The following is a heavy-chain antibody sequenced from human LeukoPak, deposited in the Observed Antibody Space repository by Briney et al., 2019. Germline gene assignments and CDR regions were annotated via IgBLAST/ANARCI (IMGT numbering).Heavy chain of an antibody. CDR2: ISASGTLT. V-gene: IGHV3-48*03. J-gene: IGHJ6*01. Sequence: GGSMRLSCAASGFSFSTYEMNWVRQAPGKGLEWISYISASGTLTHYADSMEGRFTISRDNAKHSLYFQMTSLRGAETSVYYCARDGNPIYSIGLVYIDVWGKGTKVNNSS. CDR1: GFSFSTYE. D-gene: IGHD6-25*01. CDR3: ARDGNPIYSIGLVYIDV.